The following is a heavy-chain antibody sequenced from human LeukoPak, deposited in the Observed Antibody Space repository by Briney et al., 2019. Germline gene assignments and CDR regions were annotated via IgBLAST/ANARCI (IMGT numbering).Heavy chain of an antibody. CDR2: IYYVGNT. D-gene: IGHD3-10*01. V-gene: IGHV4-39*07. CDR1: SGSISSSNYF. J-gene: IGHJ4*02. CDR3: ARGALLWFGAKMEYYFDS. Sequence: ASETLSLTCTVSSGSISSSNYFGGWIRQPPGKGLEWIGIIYYVGNTYYNPSLKSRVTISVDMSKNQFSLRLKSVTAVDTAVYYCARGALLWFGAKMEYYFDSWGQGTPLTVSS.